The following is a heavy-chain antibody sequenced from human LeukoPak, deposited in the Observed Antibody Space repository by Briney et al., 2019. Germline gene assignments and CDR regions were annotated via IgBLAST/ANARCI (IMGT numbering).Heavy chain of an antibody. CDR3: ARVDTAMVIDY. CDR2: IIPILGIA. CDR1: GGTLSSYA. Sequence: SVKVSFKASGGTLSSYAISWVRQAPGQGLEWMGRIIPILGIANYAQKFQGRVTITADKSTSTAYMELSSLRSEDTAVYYCARVDTAMVIDYWGQGTLVTVSS. J-gene: IGHJ4*02. V-gene: IGHV1-69*04. D-gene: IGHD5-18*01.